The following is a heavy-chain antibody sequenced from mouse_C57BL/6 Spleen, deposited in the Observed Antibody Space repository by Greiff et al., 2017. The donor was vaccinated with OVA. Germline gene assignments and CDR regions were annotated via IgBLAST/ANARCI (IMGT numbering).Heavy chain of an antibody. J-gene: IGHJ2*01. CDR3: AGSPLFDY. CDR1: GFTFSSYG. V-gene: IGHV5-6*01. Sequence: EVKLVESGGDLVKPGGSLKLSCAASGFTFSSYGMSWVRQTPDKRLEWVATISSGGSYTYYPDSVQGRFTISRDNAKNTLYLQMSSLKSEDTAMYYCAGSPLFDYWGQGTTLTVSS. CDR2: ISSGGSYT. D-gene: IGHD1-1*02.